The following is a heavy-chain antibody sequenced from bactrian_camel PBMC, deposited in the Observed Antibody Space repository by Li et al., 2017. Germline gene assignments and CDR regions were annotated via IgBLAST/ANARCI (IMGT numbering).Heavy chain of an antibody. CDR3: AVDACLINGGGYYYGPLFRPRSFTY. V-gene: IGHV3S1*01. Sequence: QLVESGGGSVQAGGSLRLSCARSGFVYTTYCISWFRQHPGKEREGVSVINSDSGSTSYVDSVKGRFTISHDKAENTLYLQMNSLKPEDTAMYYCAVDACLINGGGYYYGPLFRPRSFTYWGRGTQVTVS. J-gene: IGHJ4*01. D-gene: IGHD3*01. CDR2: INSDSGST. CDR1: GFVYTTYC.